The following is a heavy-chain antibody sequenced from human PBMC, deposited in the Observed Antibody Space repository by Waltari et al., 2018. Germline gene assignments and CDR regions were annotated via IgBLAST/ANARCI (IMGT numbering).Heavy chain of an antibody. CDR3: ARERRTYDSRRGWSGYPYYFDY. CDR2: IYSSGST. J-gene: IGHJ4*02. CDR1: GGSISSYY. V-gene: IGHV4-59*01. D-gene: IGHD3-3*01. Sequence: QVQLQESGPGLVKPSETLSLTCTVSGGSISSYYWSWIRQPPGKGLEWIGYIYSSGSTNYNPSLKSRVTISVDTSKNQFSLKLSSVTAADTAVYYCARERRTYDSRRGWSGYPYYFDYWGQGTLVTVSS.